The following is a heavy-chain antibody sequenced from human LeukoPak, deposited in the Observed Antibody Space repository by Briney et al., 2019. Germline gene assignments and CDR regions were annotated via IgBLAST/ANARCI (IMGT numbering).Heavy chain of an antibody. CDR3: ARDSVAATLGAFDI. J-gene: IGHJ3*02. Sequence: GGSLRLSCAASGFTFSSYSMNWVRQAPGKGLECVSSISISSSYIYYADSVKGRFTISRDNAKNSLYLQINSLRAEDTAVYYCARDSVAATLGAFDIWGQGTMVTVSS. V-gene: IGHV3-21*01. CDR1: GFTFSSYS. D-gene: IGHD2-15*01. CDR2: ISISSSYI.